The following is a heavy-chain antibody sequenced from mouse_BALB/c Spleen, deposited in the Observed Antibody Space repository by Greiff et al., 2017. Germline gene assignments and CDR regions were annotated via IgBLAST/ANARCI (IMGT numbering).Heavy chain of an antibody. CDR1: GFTFSSYT. D-gene: IGHD1-1*01. CDR3: ARRYGSSYDWYFDV. V-gene: IGHV5-12-2*01. CDR2: ISNGGGST. J-gene: IGHJ1*01. Sequence: EVQLVESGGGLVQPGGSLKLSCAASGFTFSSYTMSWVRQTPEKRLEWVAYISNGGGSTYYPDTVKGRFTISRDNAKNTLYLQMSSLKSEDTAMYYCARRYGSSYDWYFDVWGAGTTVTVSS.